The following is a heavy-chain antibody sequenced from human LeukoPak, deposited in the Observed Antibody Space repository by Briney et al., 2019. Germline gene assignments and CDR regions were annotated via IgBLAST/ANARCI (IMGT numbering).Heavy chain of an antibody. J-gene: IGHJ3*02. V-gene: IGHV6-1*01. CDR2: TYYRSKWYN. CDR3: AKGPNSLRAFDI. Sequence: SQTPSLTCAISGDSVSSNSAAWNWIRQSPSRGLEWLGRTYYRSKWYNDYAVSVKSRITINPDTSKNQFSLQLNSVTPEGTAVYYCAKGPNSLRAFDIWGQGTMVTVSS. D-gene: IGHD1/OR15-1a*01. CDR1: GDSVSSNSAA.